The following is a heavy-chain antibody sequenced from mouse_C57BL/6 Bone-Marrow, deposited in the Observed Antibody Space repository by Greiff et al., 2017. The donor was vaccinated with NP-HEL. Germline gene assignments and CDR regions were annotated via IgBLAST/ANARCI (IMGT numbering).Heavy chain of an antibody. Sequence: VQLQQSGAELVRPGTSVKVSCKASGYAFTNYLIEWVKQRPGQGLEWIGVINPGSGGTNYNEKFKGKATLTADKSSSTAYMQLSSLTSEDSAVYFCARYYYGSGKYFDVWGTGTTVTVSS. V-gene: IGHV1-54*01. CDR1: GYAFTNYL. CDR3: ARYYYGSGKYFDV. J-gene: IGHJ1*03. D-gene: IGHD1-1*01. CDR2: INPGSGGT.